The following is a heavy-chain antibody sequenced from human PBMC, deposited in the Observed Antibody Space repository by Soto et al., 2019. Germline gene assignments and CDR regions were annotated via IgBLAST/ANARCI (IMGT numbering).Heavy chain of an antibody. Sequence: PXGSLRRSGGAFGFTFSSYCMHWVRQGPGKGLEWVAVISYDGSNKYYADSVKGRFTISRDNSKNTLYLQMNSLRAEDTAVYYCAKDRGNYTVGASIDYWGQGTLVTVSS. V-gene: IGHV3-30*18. D-gene: IGHD1-26*01. CDR3: AKDRGNYTVGASIDY. CDR2: ISYDGSNK. CDR1: GFTFSSYC. J-gene: IGHJ4*02.